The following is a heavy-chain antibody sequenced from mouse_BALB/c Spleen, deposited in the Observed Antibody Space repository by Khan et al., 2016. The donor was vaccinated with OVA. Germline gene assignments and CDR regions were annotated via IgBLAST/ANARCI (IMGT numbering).Heavy chain of an antibody. D-gene: IGHD3-3*01. J-gene: IGHJ4*01. CDR1: GYTFPEYT. Sequence: EVQLQQSGPDLVKPGASVKISCRTSGYTFPEYTVHWVKQSLGKSLAWIGFINPNNVGTAYHQKFKGKATLTVDNASSNAYMEVRSLTAEDSAIYYCARDAGRYWGQGTSVTVAS. CDR3: ARDAGRY. V-gene: IGHV1-22*01. CDR2: INPNNVGT.